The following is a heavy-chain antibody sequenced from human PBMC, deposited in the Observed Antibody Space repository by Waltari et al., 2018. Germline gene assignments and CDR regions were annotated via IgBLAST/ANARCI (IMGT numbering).Heavy chain of an antibody. CDR3: AKGDSSGYYYYYYGMDV. V-gene: IGHV3-9*01. CDR1: GFTFDDYA. J-gene: IGHJ6*02. Sequence: EVQLVESGGGLVQPGRSLRLSCAASGFTFDDYAMHWVRQAPGKGLEWVSGISWNSGSIGYADSVKGRFTISRDNAKNSLYLQMNSLRAEDTALYYCAKGDSSGYYYYYYGMDVWGQGTTVTVSS. D-gene: IGHD3-22*01. CDR2: ISWNSGSI.